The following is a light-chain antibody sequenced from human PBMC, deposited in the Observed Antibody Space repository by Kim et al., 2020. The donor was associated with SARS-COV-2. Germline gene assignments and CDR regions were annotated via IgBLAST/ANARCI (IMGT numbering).Light chain of an antibody. V-gene: IGLV1-40*01. CDR3: QSYDSSLSGYV. CDR1: RPNSGAGYD. J-gene: IGLJ1*01. CDR2: GNS. Sequence: RVTISCTGSRPNSGAGYDVHWYQQLPGTAPKLLIYGNSNRPSGVPDRFSGSKSGTSASLAITGLQAEDEADYYCQSYDSSLSGYVFGTGTKVTVL.